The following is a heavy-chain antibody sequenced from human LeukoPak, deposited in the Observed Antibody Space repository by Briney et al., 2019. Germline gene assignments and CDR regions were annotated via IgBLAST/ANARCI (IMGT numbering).Heavy chain of an antibody. V-gene: IGHV1-69*01. D-gene: IGHD6-13*01. CDR1: GGTFSSYA. Sequence: SVKVSCKASGGTFSSYAISWVRQAPGQGLEWMGGIIPIFGTANYAQKFQGRVTITADESTSTAYMELSSLRSEDTAVYYCARDAAAGDAFDIWGQGTLVTVSS. CDR3: ARDAAAGDAFDI. J-gene: IGHJ3*02. CDR2: IIPIFGTA.